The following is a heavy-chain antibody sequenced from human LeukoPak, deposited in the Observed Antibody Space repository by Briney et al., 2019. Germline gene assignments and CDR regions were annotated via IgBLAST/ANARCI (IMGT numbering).Heavy chain of an antibody. CDR2: IYYSGST. D-gene: IGHD3-16*01. Sequence: SGTLSLTCTVSGGSISSGDYYWSWIRQPPGKGLEWIGYIYYSGSTYYNPSLKSRVTISVDTSKNQFSLKLSSVTAADTAVYYCARHFRLSYTFDIWGQGTMVTVSS. CDR3: ARHFRLSYTFDI. V-gene: IGHV4-30-4*08. CDR1: GGSISSGDYY. J-gene: IGHJ3*02.